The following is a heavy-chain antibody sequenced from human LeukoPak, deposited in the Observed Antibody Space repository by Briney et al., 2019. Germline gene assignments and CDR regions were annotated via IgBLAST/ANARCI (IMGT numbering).Heavy chain of an antibody. V-gene: IGHV3-7*01. CDR3: ARGTWSGDAFDI. Sequence: GGSLRLSCAASGFTFSNNWMSWVRQAPGKGLEWVANIKPDGSEKYYVDSVKGRFTISRDNAKNSLFLQMKSLRAEDTAVYYCARGTWSGDAFDIWGQGTMVTVSS. CDR1: GFTFSNNW. CDR2: IKPDGSEK. D-gene: IGHD2-15*01. J-gene: IGHJ3*02.